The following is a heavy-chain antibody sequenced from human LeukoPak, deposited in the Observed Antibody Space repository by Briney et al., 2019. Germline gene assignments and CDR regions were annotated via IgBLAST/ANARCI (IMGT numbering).Heavy chain of an antibody. Sequence: SETLSLTCTVSGGSISSYYWSWIRQPAGKGLEWIGRIYTSGSTNYNPSLKSRVTISVDTSKNQFSLKLSSLTAADTAVYYCARVWDYNSGNYYDLYYYYYMDVWGKGTTVTVSS. CDR2: IYTSGST. D-gene: IGHD3-10*01. V-gene: IGHV4-4*07. CDR1: GGSISSYY. J-gene: IGHJ6*03. CDR3: ARVWDYNSGNYYDLYYYYYMDV.